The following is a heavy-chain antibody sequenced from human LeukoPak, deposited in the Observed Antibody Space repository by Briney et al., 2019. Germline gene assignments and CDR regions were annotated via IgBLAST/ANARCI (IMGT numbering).Heavy chain of an antibody. CDR2: IYTSGST. Sequence: PSETLSLTCTVSGGSISSYYWSWIRQPAGKGLEWIGRIYTSGSTNHNPSLKSRVTMSVDTSKNQFSLKLSSVTAADTAVYYCARDGDYPVRNYYGMDVWGQGTTVAVSS. D-gene: IGHD4-17*01. J-gene: IGHJ6*02. CDR3: ARDGDYPVRNYYGMDV. V-gene: IGHV4-4*07. CDR1: GGSISSYY.